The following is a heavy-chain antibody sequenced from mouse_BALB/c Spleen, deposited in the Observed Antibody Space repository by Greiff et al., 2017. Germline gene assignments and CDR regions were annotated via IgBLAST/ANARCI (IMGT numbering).Heavy chain of an antibody. CDR3: ARRRYGYDHYYAMDY. D-gene: IGHD2-2*01. CDR1: GFDFSRYW. J-gene: IGHJ4*01. Sequence: EVQLVESGGGLVQPGGSLKLSCAASGFDFSRYWMSWVRQAPGKGLEWIGEINPDSSTINYTPSLKDKFIISRDNAKNTLYLQMSKVRSEDTALDCWARRRYGYDHYYAMDYWGEGTSVTVSS. V-gene: IGHV4-1*02. CDR2: INPDSSTI.